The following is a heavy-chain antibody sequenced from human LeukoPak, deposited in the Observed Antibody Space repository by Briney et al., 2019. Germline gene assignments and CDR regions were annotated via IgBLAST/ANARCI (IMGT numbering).Heavy chain of an antibody. J-gene: IGHJ4*02. D-gene: IGHD3-16*01. Sequence: GGSLRLSCAASGFTFSGFAMSWIRQAPGKGLEWVSGVSGSGGSTYYADSVKGRFTISRDNSKNTLYLQMNSLRAEDTAVYYCAKVRAPLWGKDYWGQGTLVTVSS. CDR3: AKVRAPLWGKDY. CDR2: VSGSGGST. V-gene: IGHV3-23*01. CDR1: GFTFSGFA.